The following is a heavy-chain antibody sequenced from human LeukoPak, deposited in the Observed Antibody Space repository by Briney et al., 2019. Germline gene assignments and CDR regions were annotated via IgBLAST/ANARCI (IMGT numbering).Heavy chain of an antibody. V-gene: IGHV4-4*02. J-gene: IGHJ4*02. Sequence: KASETLSLTCAVSGGSISSSNWWSWVRQPPGKGLEWIGRIYTSGSTNYNPSLKSRVTMSVDTSKNQFSLKLSSVTAADTAVYYCARDRYYYGSGSYPLDYWGQGTLVTVSS. CDR1: GGSISSSNW. CDR3: ARDRYYYGSGSYPLDY. D-gene: IGHD3-10*01. CDR2: IYTSGST.